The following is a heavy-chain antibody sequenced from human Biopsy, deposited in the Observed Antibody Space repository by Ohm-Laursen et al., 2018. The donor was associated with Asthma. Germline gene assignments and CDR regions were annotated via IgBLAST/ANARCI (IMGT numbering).Heavy chain of an antibody. J-gene: IGHJ5*02. CDR1: GFTFSSYS. CDR3: ARAGQCSSTSCYNPGWFDP. V-gene: IGHV3-48*02. Sequence: SLRLSCSASGFTFSSYSMNWVRQAPGKGLEWVSYISSSSNTIYYADSVKGRFTISRDNAKNSLYLQMNSLRDEDTAVYYCARAGQCSSTSCYNPGWFDPWGQGTLVTVSS. CDR2: ISSSSNTI. D-gene: IGHD2-2*01.